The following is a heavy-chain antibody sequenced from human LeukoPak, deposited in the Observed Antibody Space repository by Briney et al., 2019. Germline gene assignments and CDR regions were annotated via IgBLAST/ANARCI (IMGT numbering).Heavy chain of an antibody. D-gene: IGHD3-10*01. CDR1: GGSISSSSYY. CDR3: ARPAPTSRGAFDI. CDR2: IYYSGST. V-gene: IGHV4-39*01. J-gene: IGHJ3*02. Sequence: PSETLSLTCTVSGGSISSSSYYWGWIRQPPGKGLEWIGSIYYSGSTYYNPSLKSRVTISVDTSKNQFSLKLSSVTAAHTAVYYCARPAPTSRGAFDIWGQGTMVTVSS.